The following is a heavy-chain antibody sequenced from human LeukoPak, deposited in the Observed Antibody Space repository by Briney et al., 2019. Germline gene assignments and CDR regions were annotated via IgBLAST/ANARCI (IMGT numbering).Heavy chain of an antibody. CDR3: ARVSALTYNFWSGSFGS. CDR2: ISPSGTTI. J-gene: IGHJ4*02. D-gene: IGHD3-3*01. CDR1: GFTFSDYY. V-gene: IGHV3-11*01. Sequence: GGSLRLSCAASGFTFSDYYMSWIRQAPGKGLEWLSYISPSGTTIFYTDSVKGRFTISRDNAKNSLYLLMNSLRAEDTALYYCARVSALTYNFWSGSFGSWGQGSLLAVSS.